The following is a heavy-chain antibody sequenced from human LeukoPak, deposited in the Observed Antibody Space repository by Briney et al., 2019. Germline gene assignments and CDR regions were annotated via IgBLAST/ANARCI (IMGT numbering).Heavy chain of an antibody. CDR1: GFTFDDYA. D-gene: IGHD6-6*01. J-gene: IGHJ4*02. Sequence: GGSLRLSCAASGFTFDDYAMHWVRQAPGKGLECVSGISWNSNSIGYADSVKGRFTISRDNARSSLYLQMNSLRAEDTALYYCAKDTYSSSLTGFDYWGQGTLVTVSS. V-gene: IGHV3-9*01. CDR2: ISWNSNSI. CDR3: AKDTYSSSLTGFDY.